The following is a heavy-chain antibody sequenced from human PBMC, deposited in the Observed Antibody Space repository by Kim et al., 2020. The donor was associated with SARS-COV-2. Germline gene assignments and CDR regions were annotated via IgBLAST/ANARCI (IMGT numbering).Heavy chain of an antibody. J-gene: IGHJ5*02. D-gene: IGHD6-6*01. Sequence: GGSLRLSCAASGFTFSSYWMHWVRQAPGKGLVWVSRINSDGSSTRYADSVKGRFTISRDNAKNTLYLQMNSLRAEDTAVYYCVRDVHSSSSCWLDPWGQGTLITVSS. V-gene: IGHV3-74*01. CDR3: VRDVHSSSSCWLDP. CDR2: INSDGSST. CDR1: GFTFSSYW.